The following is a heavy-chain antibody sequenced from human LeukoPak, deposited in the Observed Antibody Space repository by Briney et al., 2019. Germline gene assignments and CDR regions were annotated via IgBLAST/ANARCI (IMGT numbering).Heavy chain of an antibody. CDR2: TYYRSQWNY. V-gene: IGHV6-1*01. J-gene: IGHJ6*02. Sequence: SQTLSLTCAISGDSVSTTSSIWNWIRQSPSRGLEWLGRTYYRSQWNYDYAQSVKSRITISPDTSENRFSLQLQFVTPEDSAVYYCARRRPANNGVDVWGLGTTVTVSS. CDR3: ARRRPANNGVDV. CDR1: GDSVSTTSSI.